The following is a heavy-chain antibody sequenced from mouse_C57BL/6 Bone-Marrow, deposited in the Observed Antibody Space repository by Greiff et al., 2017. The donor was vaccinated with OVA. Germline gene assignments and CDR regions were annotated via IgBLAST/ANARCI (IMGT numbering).Heavy chain of an antibody. CDR3: DGYYY. CDR2: IDPENGDT. J-gene: IGHJ2*01. D-gene: IGHD2-3*01. V-gene: IGHV14-4*01. CDR1: GINIKDAY. Sequence: VQLQQSGAELVRPGASVKLSCTASGINIKDAYMHWVKQRPEQGLAYIGWIDPENGDTEYASKFQGKATITVDTSSNTAYLQLSSLTSEDTAVYYCDGYYYWGQGTTLTVSS.